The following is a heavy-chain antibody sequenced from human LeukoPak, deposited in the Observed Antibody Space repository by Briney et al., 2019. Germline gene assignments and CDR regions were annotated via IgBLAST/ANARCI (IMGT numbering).Heavy chain of an antibody. D-gene: IGHD5-18*01. CDR1: GFTFSYSS. J-gene: IGHJ4*02. Sequence: GGSLRLSCAASGFTFSYSSMNWVRQAPGKGLEWVSSISSSTGYIYYVDSVKGRFTISRDNAKNSLYLQMNSLRAEDTAVYYWARGNTAMVRSYFDYWGLGTLVTVSS. CDR3: ARGNTAMVRSYFDY. CDR2: ISSSTGYI. V-gene: IGHV3-21*01.